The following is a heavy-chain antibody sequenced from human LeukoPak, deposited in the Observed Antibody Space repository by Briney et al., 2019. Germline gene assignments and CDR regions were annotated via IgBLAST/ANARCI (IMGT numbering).Heavy chain of an antibody. D-gene: IGHD6-19*01. J-gene: IGHJ6*02. V-gene: IGHV3-23*01. CDR3: ANEQWLVHYYYGMDV. CDR1: GFTFSSYA. Sequence: GSLRLSCAASGFTFSSYAMSWVRQAPGKGLEWVSAISGSGGSTYYADSVKGRFTISRDNSKNTLYLQMNSLRAEDTAVYYCANEQWLVHYYYGMDVWGQGTTVTVSS. CDR2: ISGSGGST.